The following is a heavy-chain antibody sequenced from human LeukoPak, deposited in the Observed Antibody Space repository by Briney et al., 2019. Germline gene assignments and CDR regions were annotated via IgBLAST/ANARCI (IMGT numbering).Heavy chain of an antibody. V-gene: IGHV6-1*01. D-gene: IGHD3-22*01. Sequence: SQTLSLTCAISGDSVSSNSAAWNWIRQSPSRGLEWLGRTYYRSKWYNDYAVSVKSRITINPDTSKNQFSLQLNSVTPEDTAVYYCARDHDSGGAWVPTRRNWFDPWGQGTLVTVSS. CDR1: GDSVSSNSAA. CDR3: ARDHDSGGAWVPTRRNWFDP. CDR2: TYYRSKWYN. J-gene: IGHJ5*02.